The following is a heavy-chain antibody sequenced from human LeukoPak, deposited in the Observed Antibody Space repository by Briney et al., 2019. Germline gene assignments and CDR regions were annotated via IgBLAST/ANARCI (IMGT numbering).Heavy chain of an antibody. V-gene: IGHV3-11*04. CDR1: GGSISSGDYY. CDR2: ISSSSSTI. CDR3: ARDLEEGLTGDPGIDY. Sequence: LSLTCTVSGGSISSGDYYWSWIRQPPGMGLEWVSYISSSSSTIYYADSVKGRFTISRDNAKNSLYLQMNSLRAEDTAVYYCARDLEEGLTGDPGIDYWGQGTLVTVSS. J-gene: IGHJ4*02. D-gene: IGHD7-27*01.